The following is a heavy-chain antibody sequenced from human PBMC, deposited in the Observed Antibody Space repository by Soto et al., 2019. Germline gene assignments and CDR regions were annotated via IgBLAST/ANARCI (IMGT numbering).Heavy chain of an antibody. CDR3: AYSESGYSYGLRI. CDR1: GSTVSSNY. V-gene: IGHV3-53*01. Sequence: EVQLVECGGGLIQPGESLRLSCAASGSTVSSNYMSWVRQAPGKGLEWVSVIYSGGSSYYADSVKGRFTISRDNSKNTLYLQMNSLRAEDTAVYYCAYSESGYSYGLRIWGQGTLVTVSS. J-gene: IGHJ4*02. D-gene: IGHD5-18*01. CDR2: IYSGGSS.